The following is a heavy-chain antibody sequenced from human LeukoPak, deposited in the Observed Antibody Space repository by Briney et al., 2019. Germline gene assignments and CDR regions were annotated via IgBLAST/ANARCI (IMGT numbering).Heavy chain of an antibody. D-gene: IGHD3-22*01. Sequence: GPSVKVSCKASGGTFRSYAISWVRQAPGQGLEWMGRIIPIFGTANYAQMFQGTVTITPDESTSTGSMELSSLRSEDPAVYYCASEALEYVSSGYYQLADWGQGTLVTVSS. CDR1: GGTFRSYA. CDR2: IIPIFGTA. CDR3: ASEALEYVSSGYYQLAD. V-gene: IGHV1-69*13. J-gene: IGHJ4*02.